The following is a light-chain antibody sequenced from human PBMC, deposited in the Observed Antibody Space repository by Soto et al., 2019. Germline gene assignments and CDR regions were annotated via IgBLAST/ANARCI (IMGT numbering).Light chain of an antibody. CDR2: KNN. Sequence: QAVVIQPPSVSGTPGQNVTISCSGSNSNIGRNFVYWYQQFPGTAPRLLIYKNNQRPSGVPERFSVSQSGASASLAISGLRSEDEAHYHCAAWDDSLNGQVFGGGTKLTVL. J-gene: IGLJ2*01. V-gene: IGLV1-47*01. CDR1: NSNIGRNF. CDR3: AAWDDSLNGQV.